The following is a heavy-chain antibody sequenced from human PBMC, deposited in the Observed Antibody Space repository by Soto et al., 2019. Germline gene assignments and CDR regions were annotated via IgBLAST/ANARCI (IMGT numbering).Heavy chain of an antibody. CDR1: GFTFGRYA. CDR3: AKDLGSGKPYYYYAMDV. CDR2: LSGSGSST. D-gene: IGHD3-10*01. V-gene: IGHV3-23*01. J-gene: IGHJ6*02. Sequence: EVQLLESGGGLVQPGGSLRLSCAASGFTFGRYAMTWVRQAPGKGLEWVSSLSGSGSSTYYADSVKGRFTISRDNSKDMLHLQMHSLRAEDTAVYYCAKDLGSGKPYYYYAMDVWGQGTTVTVSS.